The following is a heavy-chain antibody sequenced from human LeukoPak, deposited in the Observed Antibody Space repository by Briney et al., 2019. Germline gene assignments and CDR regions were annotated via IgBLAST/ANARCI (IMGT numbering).Heavy chain of an antibody. Sequence: PSETLSLTCTVSGGSISSYYWSWIRQPPGKGLEWIGYIYYSGSTNYNPSLKSRVTISVDTSKNQFSLKLSSVTAADTAVYYCARIEGAQLSGYDYGYYYYYMDVWGKGTTVTVSS. V-gene: IGHV4-59*01. CDR1: GGSISSYY. J-gene: IGHJ6*03. CDR3: ARIEGAQLSGYDYGYYYYYMDV. D-gene: IGHD5-12*01. CDR2: IYYSGST.